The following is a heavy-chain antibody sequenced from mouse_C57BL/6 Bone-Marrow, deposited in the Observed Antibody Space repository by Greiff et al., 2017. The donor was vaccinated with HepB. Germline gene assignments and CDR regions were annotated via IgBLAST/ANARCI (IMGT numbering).Heavy chain of an antibody. D-gene: IGHD2-5*01. CDR1: GYTFTVYN. CDR3: ARSYRNYLAWFAY. J-gene: IGHJ3*01. Sequence: EVQLQQSGPELVKPGASVKIPCKASGYTFTVYNMDWVKQSHGKSLEWIGDINPNNGGTIYNQKFKGKATLTVDKSSSTAYMELRSLTSEDTAVYYCARSYRNYLAWFAYWGQGTLVTVSA. V-gene: IGHV1-18*01. CDR2: INPNNGGT.